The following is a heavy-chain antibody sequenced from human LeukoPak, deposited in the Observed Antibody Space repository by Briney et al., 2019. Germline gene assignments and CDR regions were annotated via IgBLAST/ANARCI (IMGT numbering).Heavy chain of an antibody. Sequence: PSETLSLTCTVSGGSIRSSYYYWGWIRQPPGKGLEWIGYIYYSGSTYYNPSLKSRVTISVDTSKNQFSLKLSSVTAADTAVYYCARVVGGNWNYDDWFDPWGQGTLVTVSS. V-gene: IGHV4-31*03. CDR1: GGSIRSSYYY. D-gene: IGHD1-7*01. CDR2: IYYSGST. J-gene: IGHJ5*02. CDR3: ARVVGGNWNYDDWFDP.